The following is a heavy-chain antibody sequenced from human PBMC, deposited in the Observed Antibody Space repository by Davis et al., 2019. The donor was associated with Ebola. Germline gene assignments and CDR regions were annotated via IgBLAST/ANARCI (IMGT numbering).Heavy chain of an antibody. CDR1: GFTFSSYA. D-gene: IGHD6-13*01. Sequence: PGGSLRLSCAASGFTFSSYAMHWVRQAPGKGLEWVAVIWYDGSNKYYADSVKGRFTISRDNSKNTLYLQMNSLRAEDTAVYYCARDFVVAAAAPLGRYYYGMDVWGQGTTVTVSS. CDR3: ARDFVVAAAAPLGRYYYGMDV. CDR2: IWYDGSNK. J-gene: IGHJ6*02. V-gene: IGHV3-33*08.